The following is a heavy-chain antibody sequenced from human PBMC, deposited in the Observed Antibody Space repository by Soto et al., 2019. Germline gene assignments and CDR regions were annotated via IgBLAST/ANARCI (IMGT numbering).Heavy chain of an antibody. D-gene: IGHD2-15*01. CDR2: ISGYNGDT. Sequence: QVQLVQSGAEVKRPGASVKISCKASGYTFTTYGFNWVRQAPGQGLEWMGWISGYNGDTNYAQKLQDRVTMTTDTSTNTAYMELRGLRFVDTAIYYCATDRLICSGGRCFLGDYFAHWGQGTLVTVSS. CDR3: ATDRLICSGGRCFLGDYFAH. V-gene: IGHV1-18*01. CDR1: GYTFTTYG. J-gene: IGHJ4*02.